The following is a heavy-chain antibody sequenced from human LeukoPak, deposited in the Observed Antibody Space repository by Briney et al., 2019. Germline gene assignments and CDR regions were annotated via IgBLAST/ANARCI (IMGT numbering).Heavy chain of an antibody. J-gene: IGHJ4*02. V-gene: IGHV1-69*01. CDR2: IIPIFGTA. Sequence: GASVKVSCKASGGTFSSYAISWVRQAPGQGLEWMGGIIPIFGTANYAQKFEGRVTITADESTSTAYMELSSLRSEDTAVYYCRYSSSAQYFDYWGQGTLVTVSS. D-gene: IGHD6-6*01. CDR1: GGTFSSYA. CDR3: RYSSSAQYFDY.